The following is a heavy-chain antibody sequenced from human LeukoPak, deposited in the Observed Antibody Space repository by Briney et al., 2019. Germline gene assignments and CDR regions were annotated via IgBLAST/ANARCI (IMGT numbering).Heavy chain of an antibody. Sequence: SVKVSCKASGGTFSSYAISWVRQAPGQGLEWMGGIIPIFGTANYAQKFQGRVTTTADESTNTAYMELSSLRSEDTAVYYCARYCSSTSCYHYFDYWGQGTLVTVSS. D-gene: IGHD2-2*01. J-gene: IGHJ4*02. V-gene: IGHV1-69*13. CDR1: GGTFSSYA. CDR3: ARYCSSTSCYHYFDY. CDR2: IIPIFGTA.